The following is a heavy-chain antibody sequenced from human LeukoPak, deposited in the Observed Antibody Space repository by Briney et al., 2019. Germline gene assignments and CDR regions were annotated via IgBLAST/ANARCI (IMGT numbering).Heavy chain of an antibody. V-gene: IGHV3-43*02. D-gene: IGHD2-2*01. Sequence: GGSLRLSCAASGFTFDDYAMHWVRQAPGKALEWVSLFSGDGGSTFYAASVKGRFTISRDNSKNSLYLQMNSLRTEDTAFYYCANSLAPAAENWGQGTLVTVSS. CDR3: ANSLAPAAEN. CDR2: FSGDGGST. J-gene: IGHJ4*02. CDR1: GFTFDDYA.